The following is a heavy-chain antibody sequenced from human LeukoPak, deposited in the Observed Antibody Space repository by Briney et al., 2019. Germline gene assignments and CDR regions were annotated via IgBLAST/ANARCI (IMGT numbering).Heavy chain of an antibody. CDR1: GFPFNRYA. Sequence: GSLRLSCTASGFPFNRYAIHWVRQAPGRGLEWVAFISYDGGNKYYADSVKGRFTVSRDNSKNTLYLQMNSLSVEGTAAYYCAREGSYGSGSYWPFDYWGQGTLVTVSS. V-gene: IGHV3-30*04. J-gene: IGHJ4*02. CDR2: ISYDGGNK. CDR3: AREGSYGSGSYWPFDY. D-gene: IGHD3-10*01.